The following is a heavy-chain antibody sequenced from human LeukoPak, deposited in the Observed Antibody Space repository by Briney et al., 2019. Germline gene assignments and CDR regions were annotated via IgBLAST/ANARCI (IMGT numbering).Heavy chain of an antibody. CDR2: IYHSGKT. J-gene: IGHJ6*03. V-gene: IGHV4-38-2*02. CDR3: ARVAGDYRYYYMDV. CDR1: SYLISSGYY. D-gene: IGHD4-17*01. Sequence: SETLSLPCNVSSYLISSGYYWGWLRQPPGKGLEWIGSIYHSGKTYYNPSLENRVTISVDSSKNQFSLRLSSVTAADTAVYYCARVAGDYRYYYMDVWGQGTTITVSS.